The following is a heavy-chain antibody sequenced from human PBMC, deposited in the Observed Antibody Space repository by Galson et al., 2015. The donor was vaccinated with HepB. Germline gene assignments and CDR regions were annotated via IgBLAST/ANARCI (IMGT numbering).Heavy chain of an antibody. CDR2: IYSGGAT. CDR1: GFTVCSNY. Sequence: SLRLSCAASGFTVCSNYMSWVRQAPGKGLEWVSIIYSGGATYYADPVKGRFTISRDNSKNTLYLQMNSLRAEDTAVYYCASYYDSSGYYNEGPFQHWGQGTLVTVSS. CDR3: ASYYDSSGYYNEGPFQH. V-gene: IGHV3-53*01. J-gene: IGHJ1*01. D-gene: IGHD3-22*01.